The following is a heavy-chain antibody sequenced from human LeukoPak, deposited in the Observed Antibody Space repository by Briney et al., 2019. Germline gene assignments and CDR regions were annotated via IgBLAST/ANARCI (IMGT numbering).Heavy chain of an antibody. J-gene: IGHJ4*02. CDR3: AKEELYYYGSGSYYTRSFDY. V-gene: IGHV3-53*05. D-gene: IGHD3-10*01. Sequence: GGSLRLSCAASGFTVSSNYMSWVRQAPGKGLEWVSVSYSGGSSNYADSVKGRFTISRDNSKNTLYLQMNSLRAEDTAVYYCAKEELYYYGSGSYYTRSFDYWGQGTLVTVSS. CDR2: SYSGGSS. CDR1: GFTVSSNY.